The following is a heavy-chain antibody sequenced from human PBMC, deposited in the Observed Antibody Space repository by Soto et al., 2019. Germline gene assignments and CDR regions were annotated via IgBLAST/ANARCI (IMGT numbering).Heavy chain of an antibody. CDR1: GGSISSSSYY. J-gene: IGHJ4*02. CDR3: ASPYYYDSSGFPLIDY. D-gene: IGHD3-22*01. CDR2: IYYSGST. V-gene: IGHV4-39*01. Sequence: SETLSLTCTVSGGSISSSSYYWGWIRQPPGKGLEWIGSIYYSGSTYYNPSLKSRVTISVDTSKNQFSLKLSSVTAADTAVYYCASPYYYDSSGFPLIDYWGQGTLVTVSS.